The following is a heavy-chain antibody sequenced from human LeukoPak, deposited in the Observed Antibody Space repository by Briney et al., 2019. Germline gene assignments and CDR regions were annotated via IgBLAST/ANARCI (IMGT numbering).Heavy chain of an antibody. CDR3: ARAKPKNMVRGLIMRRESRYYFDY. V-gene: IGHV3-30*04. J-gene: IGHJ4*02. D-gene: IGHD3-10*01. Sequence: PGRSLRLSCAASGFTFSTYAMHWVRQAPGKGLEWVAVISFDGSNEYYAESVKGRFTISRDNAKNSLYLQMNSLRAEDTAVYYCARAKPKNMVRGLIMRRESRYYFDYWGQGTLVTVSS. CDR1: GFTFSTYA. CDR2: ISFDGSNE.